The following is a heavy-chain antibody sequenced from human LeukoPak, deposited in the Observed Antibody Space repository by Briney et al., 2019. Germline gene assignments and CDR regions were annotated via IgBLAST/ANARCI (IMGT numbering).Heavy chain of an antibody. D-gene: IGHD7-27*01. J-gene: IGHJ3*02. V-gene: IGHV4-59*11. CDR3: ARELGGLYTFEI. CDR2: TSNSGST. CDR1: GGSINNHC. Sequence: SETLSLTCTVSGGSINNHCWNWIRKPPGKGLEWIGHTSNSGSTNYNPALKSRVTISLDTSKNQFSLKLNSVTAADTALYYCARELGGLYTFEICGQGTLVTVSS.